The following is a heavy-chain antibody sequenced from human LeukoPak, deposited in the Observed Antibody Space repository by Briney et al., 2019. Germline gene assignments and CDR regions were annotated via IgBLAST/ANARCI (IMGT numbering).Heavy chain of an antibody. CDR2: IYWDDDK. Sequence: QTLSLTCTVSGGSISSGDYYWSWIRQPPGKGLEWLALIYWDDDKRYSPSLKSRLTITKDTSKNQVVLTMTNMDPVDTATYYCAHRWYDILTGSRPFDYWGQGTLVTVSS. CDR1: GGSISSGDYY. D-gene: IGHD3-9*01. CDR3: AHRWYDILTGSRPFDY. V-gene: IGHV2-5*08. J-gene: IGHJ4*02.